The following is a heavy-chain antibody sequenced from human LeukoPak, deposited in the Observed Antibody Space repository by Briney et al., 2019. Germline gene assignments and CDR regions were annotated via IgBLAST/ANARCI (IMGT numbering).Heavy chain of an antibody. CDR1: GFTFSSYA. V-gene: IGHV3-23*01. CDR3: AKTRLWGSGENWFDP. CDR2: MSGSGGST. J-gene: IGHJ5*02. Sequence: GGSLRLSCAASGFTFSSYAMSWVRQAPGKGLEWVSTMSGSGGSTYYADSVKGRFTISGDNSKNMLYLQMNSLRAEDTAVYYCAKTRLWGSGENWFDPWGQGTLVTVSS. D-gene: IGHD5-18*01.